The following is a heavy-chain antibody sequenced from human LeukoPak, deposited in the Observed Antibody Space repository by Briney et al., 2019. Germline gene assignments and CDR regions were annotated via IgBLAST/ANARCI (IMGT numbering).Heavy chain of an antibody. CDR3: ARDYSSGWYRD. J-gene: IGHJ4*02. V-gene: IGHV3-9*01. CDR1: GFTFDDYA. CDR2: ISWNSGSI. Sequence: GRSLRLSCAASGFTFDDYAMHWVRQAPGKGLEWVSGISWNSGSIGYADSVKGRFTISRDNAKNSLYLQMNSLRAEDTALYYCARDYSSGWYRDWGQGTLVTVSS. D-gene: IGHD6-19*01.